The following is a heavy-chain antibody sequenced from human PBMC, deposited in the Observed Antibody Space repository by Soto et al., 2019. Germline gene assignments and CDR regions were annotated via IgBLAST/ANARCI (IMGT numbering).Heavy chain of an antibody. CDR3: AREGGFDWFDP. CDR2: ISGSSSTI. CDR1: VFTFISYA. D-gene: IGHD3-10*01. V-gene: IGHV3-48*04. Sequence: PGWSLRLSCASSVFTFISYAMSWVRQAPGKGLEWVSYISGSSSTIYYADSVKGRFTISRDNAKNSLYLQMHSLRVDDTAVYYCAREGGFDWFDPWGQGTVVTVSS. J-gene: IGHJ5*02.